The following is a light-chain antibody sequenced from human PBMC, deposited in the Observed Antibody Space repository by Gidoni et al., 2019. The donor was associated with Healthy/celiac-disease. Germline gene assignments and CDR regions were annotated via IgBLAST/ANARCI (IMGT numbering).Light chain of an antibody. V-gene: IGKV1D-12*01. J-gene: IGKJ4*01. Sequence: DIQMTQSPSSVSASGGDRVTITCRASQGSSSWLALYQQTPGKAPMLLIYAASSLQGGVPSLFSGGASGTFFTITISSLYHEYFVSYYCQQDNCFPLTFGGGTKVEIK. CDR3: QQDNCFPLT. CDR1: QGSSSW. CDR2: AAS.